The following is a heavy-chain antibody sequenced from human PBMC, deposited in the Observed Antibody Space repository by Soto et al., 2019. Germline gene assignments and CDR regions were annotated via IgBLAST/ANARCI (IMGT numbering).Heavy chain of an antibody. Sequence: SETLSLTCTISVGSISVYYWSWIRQSPRQGLEWIGYVYDNGRPYYSPSLKSRVTISADTSKNQISLKLTSATAADTAVYYCARGVGSSPPRYWGRGTLDTVSS. V-gene: IGHV4-59*01. CDR2: VYDNGRP. D-gene: IGHD3-9*01. J-gene: IGHJ4*02. CDR3: ARGVGSSPPRY. CDR1: VGSISVYY.